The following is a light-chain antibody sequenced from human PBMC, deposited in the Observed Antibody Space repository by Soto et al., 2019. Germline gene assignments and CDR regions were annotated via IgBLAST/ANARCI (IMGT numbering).Light chain of an antibody. V-gene: IGLV2-23*02. CDR3: CSYAGSSTYV. Sequence: QSVLTKPASVSGSPGQSITISCTGTSSDVGNYNLVSWYQQHPGKAPKLLLYQVTERPSGVSDRFSGSKSGKTASLTISGLQADDEADYHCCSYAGSSTYVFGTGTKVTVL. CDR1: SSDVGNYNL. CDR2: QVT. J-gene: IGLJ1*01.